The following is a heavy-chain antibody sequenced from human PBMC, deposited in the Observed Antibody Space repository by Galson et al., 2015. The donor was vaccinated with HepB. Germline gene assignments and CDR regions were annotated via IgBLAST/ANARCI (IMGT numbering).Heavy chain of an antibody. D-gene: IGHD3-16*01. J-gene: IGHJ4*02. CDR2: VSVYNNKI. CDR1: GYTFNAYG. Sequence: SCKASGYTFNAYGIAWVRQAPGQGLEWMGWVSVYNNKIDYAQSLQGRVTMTIDTSTSTVYMELRNLRLDDTAVYYCARGWGSTGYWGQGTLVTVSS. CDR3: ARGWGSTGY. V-gene: IGHV1-18*01.